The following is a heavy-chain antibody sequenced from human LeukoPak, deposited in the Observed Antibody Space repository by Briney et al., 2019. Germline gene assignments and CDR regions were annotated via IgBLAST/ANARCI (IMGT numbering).Heavy chain of an antibody. D-gene: IGHD1/OR15-1a*01. V-gene: IGHV1-2*02. CDR2: INPNSGGT. CDR3: ARGSSVTGTALLALDI. J-gene: IGHJ3*02. Sequence: ASVKVSCKASGYTFIGYYMHWVRQAPGQGLEWMGWINPNSGGTNYAQKFQGRVTMTRDTSISTAYMDLSSLRSDDTAVYYCARGSSVTGTALLALDIWGQGTMVTVSS. CDR1: GYTFIGYY.